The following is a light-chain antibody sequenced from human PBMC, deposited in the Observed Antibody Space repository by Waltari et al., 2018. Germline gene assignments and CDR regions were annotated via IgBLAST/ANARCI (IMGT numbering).Light chain of an antibody. CDR1: SLRSYL. CDR2: GKN. J-gene: IGLJ3*02. Sequence: SSELTQDPAVSVALGQTVRITCQGDSLRSYLATWYQQNPGQTPILVIYGKNNRPPGIPDRVSAASSGNTASLTVTGAQAEDEAAYYCNSRDTSDTHWVFGGGTKVTVL. V-gene: IGLV3-19*01. CDR3: NSRDTSDTHWV.